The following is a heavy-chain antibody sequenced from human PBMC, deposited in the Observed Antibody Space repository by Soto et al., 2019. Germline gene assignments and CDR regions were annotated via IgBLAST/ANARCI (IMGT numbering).Heavy chain of an antibody. D-gene: IGHD3-10*01. CDR2: IYPGDSDT. J-gene: IGHJ4*02. V-gene: IGHV5-51*01. Sequence: GESLKISCKGSGYSFTSYWIGWVRQMPGKGLEWMGIIYPGDSDTRYSPSFQGQVPISAGKSSSTAYLQWGSLKASDTAMYYCARRTTYYGSGGLDYWGQGTLVTVSS. CDR1: GYSFTSYW. CDR3: ARRTTYYGSGGLDY.